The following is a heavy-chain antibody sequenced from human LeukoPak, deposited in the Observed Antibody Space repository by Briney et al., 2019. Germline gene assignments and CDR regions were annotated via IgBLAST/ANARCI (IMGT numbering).Heavy chain of an antibody. Sequence: GGSLRLSCAASGFTFSSYAMSWVRQAPGKGLEWVSAISGSGGSTYYADSVKGRFTISRDNSKNTLYPQMNSLRAEDTAVYYCAEGGYSGYDLSLPFDYWGQGTLVTVSS. CDR3: AEGGYSGYDLSLPFDY. CDR1: GFTFSSYA. CDR2: ISGSGGST. V-gene: IGHV3-23*01. J-gene: IGHJ4*02. D-gene: IGHD5-12*01.